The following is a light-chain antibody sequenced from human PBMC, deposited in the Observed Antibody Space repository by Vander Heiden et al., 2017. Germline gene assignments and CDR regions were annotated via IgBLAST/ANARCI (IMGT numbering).Light chain of an antibody. V-gene: IGLV1-51*01. J-gene: IGLJ2*01. CDR3: GTWDSSLSVSVV. CDR2: DNT. Sequence: QSVLTQPPSVSAAPGQKVTISRSGSSSNIGKNYVSWYQQLPGTAPKLLIYDNTKRPTGIPDRFSGSKSGTSATLGITGLLPGDEAEYYCGTWDSSLSVSVVFGGGTKLTVL. CDR1: SSNIGKNY.